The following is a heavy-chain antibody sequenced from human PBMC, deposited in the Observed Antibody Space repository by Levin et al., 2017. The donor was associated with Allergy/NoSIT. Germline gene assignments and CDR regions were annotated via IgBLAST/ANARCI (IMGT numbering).Heavy chain of an antibody. J-gene: IGHJ4*02. Sequence: GESLKISCKGSGYSFTSYWIGWVRQMPGKGLEWMGIIYPGDSDTRYSPSFQGQVTISADKSISTAYLQWSSLKASDTAMYYCARRGRDGYNQRYFDYWGQGTLVTVSS. CDR2: IYPGDSDT. D-gene: IGHD5-24*01. CDR1: GYSFTSYW. CDR3: ARRGRDGYNQRYFDY. V-gene: IGHV5-51*01.